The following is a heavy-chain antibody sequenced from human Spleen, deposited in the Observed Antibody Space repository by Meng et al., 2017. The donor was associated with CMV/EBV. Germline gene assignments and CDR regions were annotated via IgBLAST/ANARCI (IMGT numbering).Heavy chain of an antibody. CDR1: GGSFSGYY. V-gene: IGHV4-34*01. Sequence: QVQLQQWGAGLLKASETLSLTRAVYGGSFSGYYWSWIRQPPGKGLEWIGEINHSGSTNYNPSLKSRVTISVDTSKNQFSLKLSSVTAADTAVYYCARGGLITMIAYWGQGTLVTVSS. D-gene: IGHD3-22*01. CDR2: INHSGST. CDR3: ARGGLITMIAY. J-gene: IGHJ4*02.